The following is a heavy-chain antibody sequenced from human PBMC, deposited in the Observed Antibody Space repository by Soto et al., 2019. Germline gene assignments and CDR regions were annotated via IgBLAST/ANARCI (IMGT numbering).Heavy chain of an antibody. CDR2: IYYSGST. D-gene: IGHD2-21*02. V-gene: IGHV4-30-4*01. CDR1: GGSISSGDYY. J-gene: IGHJ5*02. CDR3: AILLAYCGGDCYSGWFDP. Sequence: PSETLSLTCTVSGGSISSGDYYWSWIRQPPGKGLEWIGYIYYSGSTYYNPSLKSRVTISVDTSKNQFSLKLSSVTAADTAVYYCAILLAYCGGDCYSGWFDPWGQGTLVTVSS.